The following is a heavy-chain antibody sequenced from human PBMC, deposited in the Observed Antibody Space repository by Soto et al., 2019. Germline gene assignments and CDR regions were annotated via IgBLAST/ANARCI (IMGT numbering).Heavy chain of an antibody. D-gene: IGHD1-26*01. CDR3: ARDNSRIVGATELDY. CDR2: ISSSSSYI. J-gene: IGHJ4*02. CDR1: GFTFSSYS. V-gene: IGHV3-21*01. Sequence: EVQLVEPGGGLVKPGGSLRLSCAASGFTFSSYSMNWVRQAPGKGLEWVSSISSSSSYIYYADSVKGRITISRDNAKNSRYRQMNSLRAEDTAVYYCARDNSRIVGATELDYWGQGTLVTVSS.